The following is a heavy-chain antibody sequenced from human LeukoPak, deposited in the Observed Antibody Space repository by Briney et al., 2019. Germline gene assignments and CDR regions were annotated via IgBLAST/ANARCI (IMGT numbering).Heavy chain of an antibody. CDR1: GFPFITYN. J-gene: IGHJ4*02. V-gene: IGHV3-48*04. Sequence: GGSLRLSCAVSGFPFITYNMNWVRQAPGKGLEWVTYIDSSSSTIYYADSVKVRFTISRDNAKNSLYLQMNSLRAEDTAVYYCARAGVVMATIWLNDEYYFDYWGQGTLVTVSS. CDR2: IDSSSSTI. CDR3: ARAGVVMATIWLNDEYYFDY. D-gene: IGHD5-24*01.